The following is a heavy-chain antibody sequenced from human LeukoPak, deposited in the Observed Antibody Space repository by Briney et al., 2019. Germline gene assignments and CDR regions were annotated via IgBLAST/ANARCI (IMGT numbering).Heavy chain of an antibody. D-gene: IGHD3-16*01. CDR2: MNPNSGNT. J-gene: IGHJ4*01. CDR3: ARVTYGDGVYYFDY. Sequence: GASVKVSCKASGYTFTSYDINWVRQATGQGLEWMGWMNPNSGNTGYAQKFQGRVTMTRNTSISTAYMELSSLRSEDTAVYYCARVTYGDGVYYFDYLGHGTLVTVSS. CDR1: GYTFTSYD. V-gene: IGHV1-8*01.